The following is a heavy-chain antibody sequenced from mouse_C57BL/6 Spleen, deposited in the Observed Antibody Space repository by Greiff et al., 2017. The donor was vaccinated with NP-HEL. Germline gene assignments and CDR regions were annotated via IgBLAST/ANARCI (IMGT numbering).Heavy chain of an antibody. V-gene: IGHV5-17*01. Sequence: EVQRVESGGGLVKPGGSLKLSCAASGFTFSDYGMHWVRQAPEKGLEWVAYISSGSSTIYYADTVKGRFTISRDNAKNTLFLQMTSLRSEDTAMYYCARPDYYGSSYVGAMDYWGQGTSVTVSS. D-gene: IGHD1-1*01. J-gene: IGHJ4*01. CDR2: ISSGSSTI. CDR3: ARPDYYGSSYVGAMDY. CDR1: GFTFSDYG.